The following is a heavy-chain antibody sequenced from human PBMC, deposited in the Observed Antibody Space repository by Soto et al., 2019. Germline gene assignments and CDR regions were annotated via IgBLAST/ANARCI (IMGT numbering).Heavy chain of an antibody. CDR3: EGLQFGY. J-gene: IGHJ4*02. Sequence: EVQLVESGGGLVKPGGFLRLSCAASGFTFSNAWMSWVRQAPGKGLEWVGRIKSKTDGETTDYAAPVKGRFTISRDDSKNTLYLQMNSLKTEDTAVYYCEGLQFGYWGQGTLVTVSS. CDR2: IKSKTDGETT. V-gene: IGHV3-15*01. D-gene: IGHD5-12*01. CDR1: GFTFSNAW.